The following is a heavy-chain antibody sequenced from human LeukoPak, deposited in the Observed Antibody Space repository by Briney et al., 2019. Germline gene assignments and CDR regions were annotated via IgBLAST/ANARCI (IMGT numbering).Heavy chain of an antibody. D-gene: IGHD6-13*01. J-gene: IGHJ4*02. CDR3: AREGSPRGYYFDY. CDR2: INPNSGGT. V-gene: IGHV1-2*04. CDR1: GYTFTGYY. Sequence: WASVKVSCKASGYTFTGYYMHWVRQAPGQGLEWMGWINPNSGGTNYAQKFQGWVTMTRDTSISTAYTELSRLRSDDTAVYYCAREGSPRGYYFDYWGQGTLVTVSS.